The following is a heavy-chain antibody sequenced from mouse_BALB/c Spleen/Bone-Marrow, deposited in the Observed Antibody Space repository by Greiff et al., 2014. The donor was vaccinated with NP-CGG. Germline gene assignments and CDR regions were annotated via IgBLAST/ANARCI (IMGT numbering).Heavy chain of an antibody. D-gene: IGHD4-1*01. CDR3: TRGGNWDDFDY. Sequence: EVKLMESGGGLVQPGGSRKLSCAASGFTFSSFGMHWVRQAPEKGLEWVAYISSGSSTIFYADTVKGRFTVSRDNPKNTLFLQMTSLRSEDTAMCYCTRGGNWDDFDYWAKAPLSQSPQ. V-gene: IGHV5-17*02. J-gene: IGHJ2*01. CDR1: GFTFSSFG. CDR2: ISSGSSTI.